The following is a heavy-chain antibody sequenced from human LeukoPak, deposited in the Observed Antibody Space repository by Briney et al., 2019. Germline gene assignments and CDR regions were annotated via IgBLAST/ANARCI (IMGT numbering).Heavy chain of an antibody. CDR1: GFTFSSYS. CDR2: IDYSGSTI. Sequence: QTGGSLRLSCAASGFTFSSYSMNRVRQAPGKGLEWVSYIDYSGSTIYYADSVKGRFTISRDNARNSLYLQMNSLRADDMAVYYCVRGPSGSYWGFDYWGQGTLVTVSS. J-gene: IGHJ4*02. V-gene: IGHV3-48*04. CDR3: VRGPSGSYWGFDY. D-gene: IGHD1-26*01.